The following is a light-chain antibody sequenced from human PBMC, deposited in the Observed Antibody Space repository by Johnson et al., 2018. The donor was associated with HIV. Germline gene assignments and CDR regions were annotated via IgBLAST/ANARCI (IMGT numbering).Light chain of an antibody. CDR2: DNN. CDR1: SSNIGNNY. J-gene: IGLJ1*01. Sequence: QSVLTQPPSVSAAPGQKVTISCSGSSSNIGNNYVSWYQQLPGTAPKLLIYDNNKRPSGIPDRFSGSKSGTSATLGITGLQTGDEADYYCATWDSSLRAGRVFGTGTKVTVL. CDR3: ATWDSSLRAGRV. V-gene: IGLV1-51*01.